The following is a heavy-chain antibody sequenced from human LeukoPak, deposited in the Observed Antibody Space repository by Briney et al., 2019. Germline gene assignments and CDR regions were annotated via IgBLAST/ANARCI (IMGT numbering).Heavy chain of an antibody. CDR3: ARRSRMTTIDAFDI. Sequence: SETLSLTCTVSGGSISSYYWSWIRQPPGKGLEWIGYIYYSGSTNYNPSLKSRVTISVDTSKNQFFLKLSSVPAAHTAVYYCARRSRMTTIDAFDIWGQGTMVTVSS. J-gene: IGHJ3*02. V-gene: IGHV4-59*08. D-gene: IGHD5-24*01. CDR1: GGSISSYY. CDR2: IYYSGST.